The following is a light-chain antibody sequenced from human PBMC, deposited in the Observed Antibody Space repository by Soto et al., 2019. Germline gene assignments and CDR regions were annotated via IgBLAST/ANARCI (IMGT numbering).Light chain of an antibody. V-gene: IGKV3-11*01. CDR2: DAS. CDR3: QQRSDWPQYT. J-gene: IGKJ2*01. Sequence: EIVLTQSPATLSLSPGERATLSCRASQSISRYLAWYQQKPGQAPGLLIYDASNRATGIPARFSGSGSGTDFTLTISSLEPEDFAVYYCQQRSDWPQYTFGQGTKLEIK. CDR1: QSISRY.